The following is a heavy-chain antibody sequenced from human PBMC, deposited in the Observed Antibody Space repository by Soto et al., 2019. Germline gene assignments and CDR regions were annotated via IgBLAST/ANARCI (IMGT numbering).Heavy chain of an antibody. D-gene: IGHD3-16*02. V-gene: IGHV3-30-3*01. CDR3: ARDPLRLGALSLIGYFDY. J-gene: IGHJ4*02. Sequence: QVQLVESGGSVVQPGRSLRLSCEASGFTFTSYAMQWVRQAPGKGLEWVAVISYDGINEYYADSVKGRFTISRDNSKNTLFLQMSSLRAADTAVYYCARDPLRLGALSLIGYFDYWGQGPLVTVSS. CDR2: ISYDGINE. CDR1: GFTFTSYA.